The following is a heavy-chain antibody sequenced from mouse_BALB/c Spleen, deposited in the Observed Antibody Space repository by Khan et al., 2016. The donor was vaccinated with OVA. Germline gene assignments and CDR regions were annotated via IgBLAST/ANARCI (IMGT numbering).Heavy chain of an antibody. D-gene: IGHD1-1*01. CDR3: ARDYGSLYWYFDV. CDR2: IYYSGTV. V-gene: IGHV3-5*02. Sequence: EVQLVESGPGLVKPSQTVSLTCTVTGISITSGNYRWSWIRQFPGNKLEWIGNIYYSGTVTYNPSLTSRTTIPRDTSKNQFFLEMNSLTAEDTATYYCARDYGSLYWYFDVWGAGTTVTVSS. CDR1: GISITSGNYR. J-gene: IGHJ1*01.